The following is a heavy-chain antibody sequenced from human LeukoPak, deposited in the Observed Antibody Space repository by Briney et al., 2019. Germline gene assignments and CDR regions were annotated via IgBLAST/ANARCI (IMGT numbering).Heavy chain of an antibody. D-gene: IGHD3-10*01. CDR3: ARHYDYAPGTL. V-gene: IGHV5-10-1*01. J-gene: IGHJ4*02. CDR2: IDPKDADT. CDR1: GFNFPSFW. Sequence: GESLKISCQGLGFNFPSFWISWVRQKPGKGLEWMGRIDPKDADTNYSPAFQGHVSLSVDQSNTTVYLQWSSLRASDTAIYYCARHYDYAPGTLWGQGPLVTVSS.